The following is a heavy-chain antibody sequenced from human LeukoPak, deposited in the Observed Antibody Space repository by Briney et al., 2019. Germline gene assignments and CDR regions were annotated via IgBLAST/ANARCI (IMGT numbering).Heavy chain of an antibody. V-gene: IGHV3-30*02. CDR2: IRYDGSNK. CDR1: GFTFSSYG. CDR3: AKDLGLHNWFDP. D-gene: IGHD5-12*01. J-gene: IGHJ5*02. Sequence: GGSLRLSCAASGFTFSSYGMHWVRQAPGKGLEWVAFIRYDGSNKYYADSVKGRFTISRDNSKNTLYLQMNSLRAEDTAVYYCAKDLGLHNWFDPWGQGTLVTVSS.